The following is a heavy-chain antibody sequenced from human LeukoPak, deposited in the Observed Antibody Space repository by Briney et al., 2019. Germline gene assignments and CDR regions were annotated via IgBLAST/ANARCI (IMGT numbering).Heavy chain of an antibody. V-gene: IGHV4-59*12. Sequence: SETLSLTCTVSGGSISSYYWSWIRQPPGKGLEWIGYIYYSGSTNYNPSLKSRVTISVDKSKNQFSLKLSSVTAADTAVYYCAREVAVAGTNYFDYWGQGTLVTVSS. CDR1: GGSISSYY. J-gene: IGHJ4*02. CDR3: AREVAVAGTNYFDY. CDR2: IYYSGST. D-gene: IGHD6-19*01.